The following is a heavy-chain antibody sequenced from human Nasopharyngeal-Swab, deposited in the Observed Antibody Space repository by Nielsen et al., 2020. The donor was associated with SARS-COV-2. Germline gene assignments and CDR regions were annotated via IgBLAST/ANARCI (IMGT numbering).Heavy chain of an antibody. CDR3: AKAVGAITIFGVVMKKVHGMDV. J-gene: IGHJ6*02. Sequence: VRQAPGKGLEWVSVIYSGGSSTYYADSVKGRFTISRDNSKNTLYLQMNSLRAEDTAVYYCAKAVGAITIFGVVMKKVHGMDVWGQGTTVTVSS. CDR2: IYSGGSST. V-gene: IGHV3-23*03. D-gene: IGHD3-3*01.